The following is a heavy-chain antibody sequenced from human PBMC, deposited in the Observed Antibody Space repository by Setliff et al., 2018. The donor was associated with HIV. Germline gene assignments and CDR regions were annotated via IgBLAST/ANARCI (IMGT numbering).Heavy chain of an antibody. CDR3: ARGKHDFSDYGSSDYFYYMDV. CDR1: GGAITNSRHY. CDR2: ISDSATT. Sequence: PSETLSLTCAVSGGAITNSRHYWVWIRQSPGKGLEWIGTRISDSATTSVNPSLKSRVTISLDKSKKQFSLKVISVTAADTAIYYCARGKHDFSDYGSSDYFYYMDVWGKGTTVTVSS. V-gene: IGHV4-39*07. J-gene: IGHJ6*03. D-gene: IGHD3-16*01.